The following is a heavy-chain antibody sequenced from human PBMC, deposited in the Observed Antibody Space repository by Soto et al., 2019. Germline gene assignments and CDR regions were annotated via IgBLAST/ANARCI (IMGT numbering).Heavy chain of an antibody. CDR2: IIPILGIA. J-gene: IGHJ3*02. D-gene: IGHD2-8*01. Sequence: QVQLVHSGAEVKKPGSSVKVSCKASGGTFSSYTISWVRQAPGQGLEWMGRIIPILGIANYAQKFQGRVTITADKSTSTAYMELSSLRSEDTAVYYCARRYCTNGVCYGYAFDIWGQGTMVTVSS. CDR3: ARRYCTNGVCYGYAFDI. V-gene: IGHV1-69*02. CDR1: GGTFSSYT.